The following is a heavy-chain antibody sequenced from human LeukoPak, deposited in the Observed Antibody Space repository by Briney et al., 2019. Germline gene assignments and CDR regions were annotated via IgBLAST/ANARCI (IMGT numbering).Heavy chain of an antibody. CDR3: ARGGQLWLRAEYFQH. CDR1: GDSISGFH. Sequence: SETLSLTCTVSGDSISGFHWSWIRQPPGKGLEWIGYIYYSGSTNYNPSLKSRVTISVDTSKNQFSLKLSSVTAADTAVYYCARGGQLWLRAEYFQHWGQGTLVTVSS. V-gene: IGHV4-59*12. D-gene: IGHD5-18*01. CDR2: IYYSGST. J-gene: IGHJ1*01.